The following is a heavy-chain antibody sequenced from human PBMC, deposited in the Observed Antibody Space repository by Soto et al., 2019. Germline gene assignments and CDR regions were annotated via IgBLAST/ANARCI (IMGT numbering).Heavy chain of an antibody. CDR2: IWYDGSNK. D-gene: IGHD3-22*01. V-gene: IGHV3-33*01. Sequence: GSLRLSCAASGXTISSYGMDWVRQAPGKGLEWVAVIWYDGSNKYYADSVKGRFTISRDNSKNTLYLQMNSLRDEDTAVYYCARESDYYDSSGYSYFDYWGQGTLGPVSS. CDR1: GXTISSYG. J-gene: IGHJ4*02. CDR3: ARESDYYDSSGYSYFDY.